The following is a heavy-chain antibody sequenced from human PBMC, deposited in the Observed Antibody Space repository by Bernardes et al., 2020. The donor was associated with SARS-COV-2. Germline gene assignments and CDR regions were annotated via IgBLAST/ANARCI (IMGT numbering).Heavy chain of an antibody. D-gene: IGHD3-10*01. CDR1: GFSLNQLS. J-gene: IGHJ5*01. CDR2: FDPDDGQK. V-gene: IGHV1-24*01. CDR3: VSRTPPDRPSLSRGYNWFDS. Sequence: ASVKVSCKVSGFSLNQLSMDWVRQTPGKGLEWLGGFDPDDGQKMYAQKFEGRVSLTEDTSTDTAYMELSSLRSDDTATYFCVSRTPPDRPSLSRGYNWFDSWGQGALVIVSS.